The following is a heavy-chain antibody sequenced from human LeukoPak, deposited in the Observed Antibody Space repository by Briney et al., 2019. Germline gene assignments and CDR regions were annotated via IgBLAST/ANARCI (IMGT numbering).Heavy chain of an antibody. Sequence: SGGSLRLSCAASGFSVSSNYMNWVCQAPGKGLEWVSAIYTGGTTYYADSVKGRFTISRDNSKNTLYLQMNSLRAEDTAVYYCARDKLGSGYSSDFDSWGQGTLVTVSS. D-gene: IGHD6-19*01. CDR3: ARDKLGSGYSSDFDS. CDR2: IYTGGTT. CDR1: GFSVSSNY. J-gene: IGHJ4*02. V-gene: IGHV3-66*02.